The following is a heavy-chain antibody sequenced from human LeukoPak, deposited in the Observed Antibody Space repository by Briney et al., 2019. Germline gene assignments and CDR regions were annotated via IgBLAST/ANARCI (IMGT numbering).Heavy chain of an antibody. V-gene: IGHV3-21*01. Sequence: GGSMRLSCAASGFTFSSYSMNWVRQAPGKGLEWVSSISSSSSYIYYADSVKGRFTISRDNAKNSLYLRMNSLRAEDTAVYYCAGSERRVADPWGQGTLVTVSS. CDR2: ISSSSSYI. J-gene: IGHJ5*02. CDR3: AGSERRVADP. D-gene: IGHD2-15*01. CDR1: GFTFSSYS.